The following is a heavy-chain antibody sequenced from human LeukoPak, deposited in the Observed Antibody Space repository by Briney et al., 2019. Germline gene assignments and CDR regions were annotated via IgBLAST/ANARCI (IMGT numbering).Heavy chain of an antibody. CDR3: ARPAEYCSSTSCYSGHFDY. Sequence: GGSLRLSCAASGFTFSSYWMHWVRQAPGKGLVWVSRINSDGSSTSYADSVKGRFTISVDNAKNTMYMQMNSLRAEDTAVYYCARPAEYCSSTSCYSGHFDYWGQGTLVTVSS. D-gene: IGHD2-2*01. CDR1: GFTFSSYW. CDR2: INSDGSST. J-gene: IGHJ4*02. V-gene: IGHV3-74*01.